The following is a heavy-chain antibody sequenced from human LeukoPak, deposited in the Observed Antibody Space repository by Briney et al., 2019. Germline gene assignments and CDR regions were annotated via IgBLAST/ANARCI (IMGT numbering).Heavy chain of an antibody. Sequence: GASVKVSCKASGYTFTGYYLHWVRQAPGQGLEWMGWINPNSGGTNYAQIFQGRVTMTRDTSITTAYMELSRLRSDDTAVYYCARNYYGSGTMWQFDYWGQGTLVTVSS. CDR3: ARNYYGSGTMWQFDY. CDR2: INPNSGGT. CDR1: GYTFTGYY. V-gene: IGHV1-2*02. D-gene: IGHD3-10*01. J-gene: IGHJ4*02.